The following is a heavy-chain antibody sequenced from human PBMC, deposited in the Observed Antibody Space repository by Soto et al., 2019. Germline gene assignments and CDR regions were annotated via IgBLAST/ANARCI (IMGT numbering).Heavy chain of an antibody. D-gene: IGHD2-15*01. Sequence: EVQLVESGGGLVKPGESLRLSCAVSGFTFSNVWMSWVRQAPGKGLEWVGRIIRKIDGGTTDYAATVKGRFTISSDDSKNMMYLQMNSLKTDDTAMSSCTTALLNNWLDPWGQGTLVTVSS. V-gene: IGHV3-15*01. CDR2: IIRKIDGGTT. CDR1: GFTFSNVW. J-gene: IGHJ5*02. CDR3: TTALLNNWLDP.